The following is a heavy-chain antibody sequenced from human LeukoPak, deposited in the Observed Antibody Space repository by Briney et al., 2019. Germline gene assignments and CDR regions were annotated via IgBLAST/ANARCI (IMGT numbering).Heavy chain of an antibody. CDR2: ISAYNGNT. CDR3: ARIRRRTMVRGVIITGVAFYI. Sequence: GASVKVSCKASGYTFTRYGISWVRQAPGRGLEWMGWISAYNGNTNYAQKLQGRVTMTTDTSTSTAYMELRSLRSDDTAVYYCARIRRRTMVRGVIITGVAFYIWGQGAMVTVSS. V-gene: IGHV1-18*01. CDR1: GYTFTRYG. D-gene: IGHD3-10*01. J-gene: IGHJ3*02.